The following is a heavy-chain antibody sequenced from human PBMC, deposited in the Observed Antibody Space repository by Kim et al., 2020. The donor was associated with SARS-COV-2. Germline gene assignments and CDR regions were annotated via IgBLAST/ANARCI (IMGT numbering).Heavy chain of an antibody. CDR2: ISAYNGNT. V-gene: IGHV1-18*01. Sequence: ASVKVSCKASGYTFTSYGISWVRQAPGQGLEWMGWISAYNGNTNYAQKLQGRVTMTTDTSTSTAYMELRSLRSDDTAVYYCARAREFGPLPAAMVHSYYYYYGMDVWGQGTTVTVSS. J-gene: IGHJ6*02. D-gene: IGHD2-2*01. CDR1: GYTFTSYG. CDR3: ARAREFGPLPAAMVHSYYYYYGMDV.